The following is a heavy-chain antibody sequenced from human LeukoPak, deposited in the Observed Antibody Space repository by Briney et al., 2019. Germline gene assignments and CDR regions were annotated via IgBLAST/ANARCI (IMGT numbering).Heavy chain of an antibody. V-gene: IGHV1-69*04. J-gene: IGHJ3*02. CDR3: ARAGASRDAFDI. Sequence: SVKVSCKAPGGTFSSYAISWVRQAPGQGLEWMGRIIPILGIANYAQKLQGRVTITADKSTSTAYMELSSLRSEDTAVYYCARAGASRDAFDIWGQGTMVTVSS. CDR2: IIPILGIA. D-gene: IGHD4/OR15-4a*01. CDR1: GGTFSSYA.